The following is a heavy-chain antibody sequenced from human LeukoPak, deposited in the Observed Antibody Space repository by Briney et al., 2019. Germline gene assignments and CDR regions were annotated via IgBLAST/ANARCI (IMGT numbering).Heavy chain of an antibody. Sequence: SVKVSFKASGGTFISYAISWVRQAPGQGLEWMGGIIPIFGTANYAQKFQGRVTITADESTSTAYMELSSLRSEDTAVYYCARVVTIFGVDPLGYWGQGTLVTVSS. V-gene: IGHV1-69*13. CDR2: IIPIFGTA. CDR1: GGTFISYA. J-gene: IGHJ4*02. CDR3: ARVVTIFGVDPLGY. D-gene: IGHD3-3*01.